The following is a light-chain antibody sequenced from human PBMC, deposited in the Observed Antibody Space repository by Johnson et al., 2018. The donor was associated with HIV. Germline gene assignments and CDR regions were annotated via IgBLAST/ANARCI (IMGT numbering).Light chain of an antibody. CDR1: TSNIGDHS. V-gene: IGLV1-51*02. Sequence: QPVLTQPPSVSAAPGRWVTVSCSGTTSNIGDHSVSWFQHLPGAAPKLLIYDNDRRPSGVPDRFSGSKSAASATLDITGLQSGDEGDYYCATWDASLSANVFGPGTKVTVL. CDR2: DND. J-gene: IGLJ1*01. CDR3: ATWDASLSANV.